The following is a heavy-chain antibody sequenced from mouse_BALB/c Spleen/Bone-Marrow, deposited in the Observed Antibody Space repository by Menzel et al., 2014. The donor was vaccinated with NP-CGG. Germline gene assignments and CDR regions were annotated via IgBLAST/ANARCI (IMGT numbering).Heavy chain of an antibody. CDR3: SRWEYYAMDY. D-gene: IGHD4-1*01. J-gene: IGHJ4*01. CDR1: GFNIKDTY. Sequence: EVQRVESGAELVKPGASVKLSCTASGFNIKDTYMHWVKQRPEQGLEWIGRIDPANGNTKYDPKFRGKATITADTSSNTAYLQLSNLTSEDTAVYYCSRWEYYAMDYWGQGTLVTVSS. CDR2: IDPANGNT. V-gene: IGHV14-3*02.